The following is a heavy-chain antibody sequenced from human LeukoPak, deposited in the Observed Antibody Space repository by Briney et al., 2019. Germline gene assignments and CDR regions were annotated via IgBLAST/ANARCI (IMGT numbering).Heavy chain of an antibody. CDR2: IFSNDEK. Sequence: SGPTLVNPTETLTLTWTVCGFSLSNARMGVSWIRQPPGKALEWLAHIFSNDEKSYSTSLKSRLTISKDTSKSQVVLTMTNMDPVDTATYYCARIGYYYYGMDVWGQGTTVTVSS. J-gene: IGHJ6*02. V-gene: IGHV2-26*01. CDR1: GFSLSNARMG. CDR3: ARIGYYYYGMDV.